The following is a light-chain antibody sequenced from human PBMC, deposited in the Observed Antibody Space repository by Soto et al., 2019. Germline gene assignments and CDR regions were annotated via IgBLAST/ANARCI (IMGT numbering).Light chain of an antibody. CDR2: GVS. CDR3: QQSNNWPPLT. Sequence: EIVMTQSPATLSVSPGETATLSCRASQSVAGNLAWYQQKPGQPPRLLIYGVSTRATGVPARFSGSGSETDFSLTIIRLQIEDFALYYCQQSNNWPPLTFGGGTKVEIK. J-gene: IGKJ4*01. CDR1: QSVAGN. V-gene: IGKV3-15*01.